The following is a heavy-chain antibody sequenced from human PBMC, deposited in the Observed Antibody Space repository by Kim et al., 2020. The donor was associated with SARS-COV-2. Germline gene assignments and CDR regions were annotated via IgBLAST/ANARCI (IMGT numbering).Heavy chain of an antibody. CDR2: IKQDGSEK. CDR1: GFTFSSYW. V-gene: IGHV3-7*01. D-gene: IGHD3-3*01. Sequence: GGSLRLSCAASGFTFSSYWMSWVRQAPGKGLEWVANIKQDGSEKYYVDSVKGRFTISRDNAKNSLYLQMNSLRAEDTAVYYCARVGAGWSFWSGYYSGGPHYYYYGMDVWGQGTTVTVSS. CDR3: ARVGAGWSFWSGYYSGGPHYYYYGMDV. J-gene: IGHJ6*02.